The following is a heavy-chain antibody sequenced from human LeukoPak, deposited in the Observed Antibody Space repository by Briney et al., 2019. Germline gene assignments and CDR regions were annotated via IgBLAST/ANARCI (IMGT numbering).Heavy chain of an antibody. CDR3: ARGGSGWTLHWYFDL. J-gene: IGHJ2*01. Sequence: QPGGSLRLSCAASGFTFSTYWMHWVRQAPGKGLVWVARIDSDGRSTSYADSVKGRFTISRDNAKNTLYLQMNSLRAEDTAVYYCARGGSGWTLHWYFDLWGRGTLVTVSS. CDR1: GFTFSTYW. V-gene: IGHV3-74*01. D-gene: IGHD6-19*01. CDR2: IDSDGRST.